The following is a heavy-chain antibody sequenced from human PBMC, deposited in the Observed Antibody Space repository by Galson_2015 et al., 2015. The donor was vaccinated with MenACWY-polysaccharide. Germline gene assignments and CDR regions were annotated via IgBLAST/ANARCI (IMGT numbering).Heavy chain of an antibody. Sequence: SLRLSCAASGFTVSSNSMTWVRQAPGKGLEWVSVLYNNGNRYYADYVKGRFTISRDDSDNTVDLQMNSLRAEDTAVYYCARICRRSGECFFDSWGQGTVVTVSS. D-gene: IGHD3-10*01. J-gene: IGHJ4*02. CDR2: LYNNGNR. CDR3: ARICRRSGECFFDS. CDR1: GFTVSSNS. V-gene: IGHV3-53*01.